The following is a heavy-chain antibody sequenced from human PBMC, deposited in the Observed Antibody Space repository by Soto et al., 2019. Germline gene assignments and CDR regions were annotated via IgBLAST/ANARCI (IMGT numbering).Heavy chain of an antibody. CDR2: INHSGST. J-gene: IGHJ5*02. V-gene: IGHV4-31*03. Sequence: SETLSLTCTVSGGSISSGGDYWSWIRQPPGKGLEWIGEINHSGSTNYNPSLKSRVIISVDTSKNQFSLKLSSVTAADTAVYYCARSVFPWGQGTLVTVSS. CDR3: ARSVFP. CDR1: GGSISSGGDY.